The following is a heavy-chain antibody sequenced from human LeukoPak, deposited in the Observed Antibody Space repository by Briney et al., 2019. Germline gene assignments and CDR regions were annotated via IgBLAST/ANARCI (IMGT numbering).Heavy chain of an antibody. CDR2: IYYSGST. J-gene: IGHJ4*02. CDR3: ARGDDFWSGYYHYFGY. V-gene: IGHV4-59*01. D-gene: IGHD3-3*01. CDR1: GGSISSYY. Sequence: AETLSLTCTVSGGSISSYYWSWIRQPPGKGLEWIGYIYYSGSTNYNPSLKSRVNISVNTSKNQFSLKLSSVTAADTAVYYCARGDDFWSGYYHYFGYWGPRTLVTVSS.